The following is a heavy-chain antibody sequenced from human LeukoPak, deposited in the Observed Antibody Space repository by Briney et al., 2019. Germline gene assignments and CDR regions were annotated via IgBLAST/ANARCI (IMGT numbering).Heavy chain of an antibody. CDR2: ISTSSRYI. CDR3: ARADCSGSTCYLRRSWFDP. CDR1: GFNFSSFD. Sequence: GGSLRLSCAASGFNFSSFDMNWVRQAPGKGLEWVSSISTSSRYIYYRDSVKGRFTISRDDAKNSLYLQMNSLRVEDTAVYYCARADCSGSTCYLRRSWFDPWGQGTLVTVSS. V-gene: IGHV3-21*01. D-gene: IGHD2-2*01. J-gene: IGHJ5*02.